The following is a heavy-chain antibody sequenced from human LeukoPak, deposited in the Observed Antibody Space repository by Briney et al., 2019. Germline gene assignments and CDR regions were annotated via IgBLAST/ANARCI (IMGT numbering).Heavy chain of an antibody. D-gene: IGHD5-12*01. V-gene: IGHV1-24*01. CDR2: FDPEDGET. Sequence: ASVKVSCKVSGYTLTELSMHWVRQAPGKGLEWMGGFDPEDGETIYAQKFQGRVTMTEDTSTDTAYMELSSLRSEDTAVYYCARGYSGYDYQTPFDYWGQGTLVTVSS. CDR1: GYTLTELS. J-gene: IGHJ4*02. CDR3: ARGYSGYDYQTPFDY.